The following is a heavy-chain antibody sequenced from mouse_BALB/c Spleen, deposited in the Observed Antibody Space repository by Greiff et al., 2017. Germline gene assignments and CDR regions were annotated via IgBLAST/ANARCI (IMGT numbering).Heavy chain of an antibody. J-gene: IGHJ1*01. Sequence: EVQLQESGGGLVQPGGSRKLSCAASGFTFSSFGMHWVRQAPEKGLEWVAYISSGSSTIYYADTVKGRFTISRDNPKNTLFLQMTSLRSEDTAMYYCARSGGNYAWFDVWGAGTTVTVSS. CDR2: ISSGSSTI. CDR1: GFTFSSFG. D-gene: IGHD2-1*01. V-gene: IGHV5-17*02. CDR3: ARSGGNYAWFDV.